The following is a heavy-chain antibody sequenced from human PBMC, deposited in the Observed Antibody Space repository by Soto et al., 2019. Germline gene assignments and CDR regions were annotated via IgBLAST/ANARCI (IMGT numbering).Heavy chain of an antibody. V-gene: IGHV1-2*02. D-gene: IGHD3-10*01. Sequence: ASVKVSCKASGYAFSDYYMHWVRQAPGQGLEWMGYINPQSGGTKYDQKFQDRVTMTRDMPKITVYMELRILTSKDTAVYYCARDRVRSPDGVDSFDRWGQGTLVTVSS. CDR2: INPQSGGT. CDR1: GYAFSDYY. CDR3: ARDRVRSPDGVDSFDR. J-gene: IGHJ3*01.